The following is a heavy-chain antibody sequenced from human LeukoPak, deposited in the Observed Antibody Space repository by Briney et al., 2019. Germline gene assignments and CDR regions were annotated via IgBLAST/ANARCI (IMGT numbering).Heavy chain of an antibody. Sequence: GGSLRLSCAASGFTFSSYSMNWVRQAPGKGLEWVSSISGSSSTIYYADSVKGRFTISRDNAKNSLYLQMNSLRAEDTAVYYCARSAWDDYYFDYWGQGTLVTVSS. CDR2: ISGSSSTI. D-gene: IGHD1-26*01. J-gene: IGHJ4*02. V-gene: IGHV3-48*01. CDR3: ARSAWDDYYFDY. CDR1: GFTFSSYS.